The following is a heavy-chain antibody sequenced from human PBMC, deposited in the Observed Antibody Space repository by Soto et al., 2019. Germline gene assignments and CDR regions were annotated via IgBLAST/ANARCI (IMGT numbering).Heavy chain of an antibody. V-gene: IGHV1-8*01. CDR3: AGPIAAAGCCCYYGMDV. J-gene: IGHJ6*02. D-gene: IGHD6-13*01. CDR2: MNPNSGNT. CDR1: GYTFTSYD. Sequence: QVQLVQSGAEVKKPGASVKVSCKASGYTFTSYDINWVRQATGQGLEWMGWMNPNSGNTGYAQKLQGRVTMSRNTSISRAYMELSSLRSEDTAVYYCAGPIAAAGCCCYYGMDVWGQGTTVTVSS.